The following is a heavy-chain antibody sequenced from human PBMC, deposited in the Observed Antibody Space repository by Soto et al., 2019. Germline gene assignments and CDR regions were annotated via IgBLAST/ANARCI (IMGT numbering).Heavy chain of an antibody. CDR3: TRLPWADYGGIFDP. CDR1: GGSISSYY. J-gene: IGHJ5*02. CDR2: IYYRGST. D-gene: IGHD4-17*01. V-gene: IGHV4-59*01. Sequence: QVQLQESGPGLVKPSETLSLTCTVSGGSISSYYWSWIRQPPGKGLEWIGYIYYRGSTNYNPSLKSRVTISVDTSKNQFSLKLSSVTAADTAMYYCTRLPWADYGGIFDPWGQGTLVTVSS.